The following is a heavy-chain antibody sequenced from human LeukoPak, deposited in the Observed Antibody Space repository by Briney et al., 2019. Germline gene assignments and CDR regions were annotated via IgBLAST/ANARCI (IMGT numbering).Heavy chain of an antibody. Sequence: SETLSLTCTVSGGSISSYYWSWIRQPPGKGLEWIGYIYYSGSTNYNPSLKSRVTISVDTSKNQFSLKLSSVTAADTAVYYCARARGSTYYYGSGSYSVYFDYWGQGTLVTVSS. J-gene: IGHJ4*02. CDR1: GGSISSYY. D-gene: IGHD3-10*01. CDR2: IYYSGST. V-gene: IGHV4-59*01. CDR3: ARARGSTYYYGSGSYSVYFDY.